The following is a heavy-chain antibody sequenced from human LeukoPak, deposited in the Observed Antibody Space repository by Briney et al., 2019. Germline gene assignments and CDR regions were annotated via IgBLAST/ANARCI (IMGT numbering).Heavy chain of an antibody. CDR3: ARGPRGFDP. V-gene: IGHV3-53*01. CDR2: IYIGGGT. CDR1: GFTLTSND. J-gene: IGHJ5*02. Sequence: GGSLRLSCEASGFTLTSNDMSWGRQAPGKGLEWVPVIYIGGGTDYADSVKGRFTISRDNSKNTLYLQMNSLRAEDTAVYYCARGPRGFDPWGQGTLVTVSS.